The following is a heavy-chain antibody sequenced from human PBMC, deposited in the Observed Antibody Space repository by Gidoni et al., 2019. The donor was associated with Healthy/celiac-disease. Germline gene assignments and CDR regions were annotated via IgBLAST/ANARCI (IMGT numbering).Heavy chain of an antibody. D-gene: IGHD1-26*01. CDR1: GGSFSGYS. CDR3: ASHVGFDY. CDR2: INHSGST. J-gene: IGHJ4*02. V-gene: IGHV4-34*01. Sequence: QVQLQQWGAGLLKPSAPLSLTCAVYGGSFSGYSWSWIRQPPVKGLEWSGEINHSGSTNYNPSLKSRVTISVDTSKNQFSLKLSSVTAADTAVYYCASHVGFDYWGQGTLVTVSS.